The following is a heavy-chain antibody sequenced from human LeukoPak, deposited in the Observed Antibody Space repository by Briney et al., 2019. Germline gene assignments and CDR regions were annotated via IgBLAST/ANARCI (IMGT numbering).Heavy chain of an antibody. J-gene: IGHJ4*02. CDR3: AKEGVGGWYGIDY. CDR2: ISYDGSTK. Sequence: GRSLRLSCAASGFTFSSFGMHWVRQAPGKGLEWVAIISYDGSTKYYADSVKGRFTISRDMSKNTLYLQMNSLRVDDTAMYYCAKEGVGGWYGIDYWGQGTLVTVSS. CDR1: GFTFSSFG. V-gene: IGHV3-30*18. D-gene: IGHD6-19*01.